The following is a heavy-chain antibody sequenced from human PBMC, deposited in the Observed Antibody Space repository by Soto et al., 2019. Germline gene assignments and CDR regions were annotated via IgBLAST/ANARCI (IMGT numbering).Heavy chain of an antibody. J-gene: IGHJ1*01. V-gene: IGHV3-23*01. CDR3: AKWARYCSTTTCRK. D-gene: IGHD2-2*01. Sequence: EVQLLESGGGLVQPGGSLRLSCVVSGFTFSSFAMSWVRQAPGKGLEWVSAISVSGGGSSYYADSVKGRFTISRDNSMNTLYLQMNSLRAEDTALYYCAKWARYCSTTTCRKWGQGTLVTVSS. CDR1: GFTFSSFA. CDR2: ISVSGGGSS.